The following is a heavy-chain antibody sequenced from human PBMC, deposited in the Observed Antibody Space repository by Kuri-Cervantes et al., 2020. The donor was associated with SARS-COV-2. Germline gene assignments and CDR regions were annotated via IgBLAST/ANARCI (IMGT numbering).Heavy chain of an antibody. J-gene: IGHJ6*02. Sequence: GESLKISCAASGFTFSDYYMSWIRQAPGKGLEWVSYISSSGSTIYYADSVKGRFTISRDNAKNSLYLQMNSLRAEDTAVYYCARAPPPASPRGGMDVWGQGTTVTAP. V-gene: IGHV3-11*01. CDR3: ARAPPPASPRGGMDV. D-gene: IGHD2-2*01. CDR1: GFTFSDYY. CDR2: ISSSGSTI.